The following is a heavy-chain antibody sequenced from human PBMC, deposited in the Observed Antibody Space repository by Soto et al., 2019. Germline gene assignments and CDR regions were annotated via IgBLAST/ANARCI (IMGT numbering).Heavy chain of an antibody. D-gene: IGHD6-6*01. Sequence: PGGSLRLSCAAPGFTFSSAAMSWFGQAPGKGLEWVSAISGSGGSTYYADSVKGRFTISRDTSKNTLYLQMNSLRAEDTAVYYCAKDLAPSSFLRSPYYYYVMAVWGQGTTVTVS. J-gene: IGHJ6*02. CDR2: ISGSGGST. CDR3: AKDLAPSSFLRSPYYYYVMAV. V-gene: IGHV3-23*01. CDR1: GFTFSSAA.